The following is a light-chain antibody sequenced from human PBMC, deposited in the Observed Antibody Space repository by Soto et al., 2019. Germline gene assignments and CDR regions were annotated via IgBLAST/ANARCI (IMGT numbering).Light chain of an antibody. Sequence: DIQMTQSPSTLSASVGDRVTITCRASQSISSWLAWYQQKPGKAPKLLIYKASSIASGVPSRFSGSGSGTEFTLTIRSLQPDAFATYYCQQYNSYWTFGQGTKVEIK. J-gene: IGKJ1*01. CDR2: KAS. CDR3: QQYNSYWT. CDR1: QSISSW. V-gene: IGKV1-5*03.